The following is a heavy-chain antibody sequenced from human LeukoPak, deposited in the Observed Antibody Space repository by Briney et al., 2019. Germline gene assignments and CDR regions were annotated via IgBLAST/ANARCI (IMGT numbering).Heavy chain of an antibody. D-gene: IGHD6-6*01. CDR1: GVSISIYY. J-gene: IGHJ5*02. CDR3: ARVKGSNWFDP. V-gene: IGHV4-59*01. Sequence: PSETLSLTCTVSGVSISIYYWIWIRQPPGKGLEWIGYIYNSESTYYNPSLKSRVTISLDTSKNQFSLRLNSVTAADTAVYYCARVKGSNWFDPWGQGTLVTVSS. CDR2: IYNSEST.